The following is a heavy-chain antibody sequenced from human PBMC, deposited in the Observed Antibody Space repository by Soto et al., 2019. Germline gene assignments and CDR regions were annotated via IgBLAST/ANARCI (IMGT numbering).Heavy chain of an antibody. Sequence: PSETLSLTCTVSGGSISSYYWSWIRQPPGKGLEWIGYIYYSGSTNYNPSLKSRVTISVDTSKNQFSLKLSSVTAADTAVYYCARLRPFTAAAGLFDYWGQGTLVTVSS. V-gene: IGHV4-59*08. CDR1: GGSISSYY. J-gene: IGHJ4*02. D-gene: IGHD6-13*01. CDR2: IYYSGST. CDR3: ARLRPFTAAAGLFDY.